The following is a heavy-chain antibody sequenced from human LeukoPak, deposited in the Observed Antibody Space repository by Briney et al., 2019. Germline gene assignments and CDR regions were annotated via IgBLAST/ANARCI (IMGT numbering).Heavy chain of an antibody. CDR3: ATFHIAAAGPDDAFDI. V-gene: IGHV3-53*05. D-gene: IGHD6-13*01. CDR1: GFTVSSNY. Sequence: GGSLRLSCAASGFTVSSNYMSWVRQAPGKGLEWVSVIYSGGSTYYADFVKGRFTISRDNSKNTLYLQTNSLRAEDTAVYYCATFHIAAAGPDDAFDIWGQGTMVTVSS. J-gene: IGHJ3*02. CDR2: IYSGGST.